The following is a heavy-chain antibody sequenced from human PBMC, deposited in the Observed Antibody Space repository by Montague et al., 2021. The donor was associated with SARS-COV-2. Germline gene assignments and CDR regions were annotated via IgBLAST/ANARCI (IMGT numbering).Heavy chain of an antibody. CDR2: IYDSDTT. D-gene: IGHD3-9*01. V-gene: IGHV4-61*01. J-gene: IGHJ4*02. CDR1: GGSVISDTYF. Sequence: SETLSLTCTVSGGSVISDTYFWSWTRQPPGKGLEWIAYIYDSDTTNNNPSFWSRVSMSSDRSKNQFTLKLTSVTPADTAVYYCARAANILSGFYNHPFEYWGQGTLVTVSS. CDR3: ARAANILSGFYNHPFEY.